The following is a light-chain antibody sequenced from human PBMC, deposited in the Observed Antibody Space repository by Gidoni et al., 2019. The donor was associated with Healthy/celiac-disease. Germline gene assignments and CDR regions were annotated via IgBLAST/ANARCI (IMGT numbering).Light chain of an antibody. CDR1: QSVSSN. Sequence: EIVMTQSPATLSVSPGERATLSCRASQSVSSNLAWYQQKPGQAPRLLIYGASTRATGIPARFSGSGSGTEFTLTISSLRSEDFAVYYCQQYNNWPLTFXGXTKVEIK. CDR2: GAS. CDR3: QQYNNWPLT. J-gene: IGKJ4*01. V-gene: IGKV3-15*01.